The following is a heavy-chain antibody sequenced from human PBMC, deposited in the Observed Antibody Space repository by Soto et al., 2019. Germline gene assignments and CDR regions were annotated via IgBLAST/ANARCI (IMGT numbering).Heavy chain of an antibody. J-gene: IGHJ6*02. D-gene: IGHD3-10*01. V-gene: IGHV3-30*18. CDR3: AKEGGYYGSGSYSVGENYYGMDV. CDR1: GFTFSSYG. Sequence: QVQLVESGGGVVQPGRSLRLSCAASGFTFSSYGMHWVRQAPGKGLEWVAVISYDGSNKYYADSVKGRFTISRDNSKNTLYFQMNSLRAEDKAVYYCAKEGGYYGSGSYSVGENYYGMDVWGQGTTVTVSS. CDR2: ISYDGSNK.